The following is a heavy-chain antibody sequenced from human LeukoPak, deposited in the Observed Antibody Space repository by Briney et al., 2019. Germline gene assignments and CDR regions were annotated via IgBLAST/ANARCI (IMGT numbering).Heavy chain of an antibody. Sequence: GGSLRLSCAASGLTFSTYWMHWVRQAPGKGLVWVSRINGDGSLSYADSVKGRFTISRDNTKNMLYLQMNSLRAEDTAVYYCAGGAISTVHYWGQGTLVTVSS. D-gene: IGHD3-10*01. CDR1: GLTFSTYW. V-gene: IGHV3-74*01. J-gene: IGHJ4*02. CDR2: INGDGSL. CDR3: AGGAISTVHY.